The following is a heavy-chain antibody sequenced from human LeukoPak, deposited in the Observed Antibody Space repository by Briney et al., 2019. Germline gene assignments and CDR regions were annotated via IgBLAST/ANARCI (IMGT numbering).Heavy chain of an antibody. CDR2: IYYRSKWNN. D-gene: IGHD5/OR15-5a*01. Sequence: SQTLSLTCDISGDSVSSNSAGWQWIRQSTSRGLEWLGKIYYRSKWNNDYAVSVKSRVTINPDTSKNQFSLQLNSVTPEDTAVYYCTRSTVYSFDYWGQGTLVTVSS. J-gene: IGHJ4*02. V-gene: IGHV6-1*01. CDR3: TRSTVYSFDY. CDR1: GDSVSSNSAG.